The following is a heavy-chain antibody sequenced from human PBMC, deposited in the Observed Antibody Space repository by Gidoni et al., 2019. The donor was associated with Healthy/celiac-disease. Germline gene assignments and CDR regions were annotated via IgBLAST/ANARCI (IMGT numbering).Heavy chain of an antibody. J-gene: IGHJ6*02. V-gene: IGHV4-38-2*02. CDR1: GYSISSGYY. Sequence: PGLVKPSETLSLTCTVSGYSISSGYYWGWIRQPPGKGLEWIGSIYHSGSTYYNPSLKSRVTISVDTAKNQFSLKLSSVTAADTAVYYCARDGGYSSSWYGGYYYYYGMDVWGQGTTVTVSS. CDR2: IYHSGST. CDR3: ARDGGYSSSWYGGYYYYYGMDV. D-gene: IGHD6-13*01.